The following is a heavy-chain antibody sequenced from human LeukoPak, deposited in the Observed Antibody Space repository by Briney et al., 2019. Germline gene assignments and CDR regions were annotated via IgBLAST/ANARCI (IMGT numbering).Heavy chain of an antibody. CDR3: ARGIWDAYYLDY. V-gene: IGHV3-30*04. CDR2: ISFDERSK. J-gene: IGHJ4*02. CDR1: GFTFRSYA. D-gene: IGHD3-16*01. Sequence: GGALRLSCVASGFTFRSYAMHWVRQAPGKGLEWVAVISFDERSKRYADSVKGRFTISRDNPKNTLNLQMNSLKTEDTAVYYCARGIWDAYYLDYWGQGTLVTVSS.